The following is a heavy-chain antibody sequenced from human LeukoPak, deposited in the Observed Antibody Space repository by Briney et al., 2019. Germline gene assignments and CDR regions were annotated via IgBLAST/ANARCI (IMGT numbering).Heavy chain of an antibody. CDR2: INSDGRAT. Sequence: GGSLRLSCAASGFPFCSYWMYWGRDVPGKGLLWVARINSDGRATIYADSVRGRFTISRDNAKNTLYLQMSGLRVEDTAVYHCASDSPYYGMDVWGQGTTVTVSS. V-gene: IGHV3-74*01. CDR1: GFPFCSYW. CDR3: ASDSPYYGMDV. J-gene: IGHJ6*02.